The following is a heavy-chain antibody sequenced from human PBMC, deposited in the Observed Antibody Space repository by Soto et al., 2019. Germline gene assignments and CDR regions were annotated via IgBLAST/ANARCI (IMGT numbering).Heavy chain of an antibody. Sequence: SETLSLTCTVSGGSISSSSYYWGLIRQPPGKGLEWIGSIYYSGSTYYNPSLKSRVTISVDTSKNQFSLKLSSVTAADTAVYYCARHRRGSSSLDVWGKGTTVTVSS. CDR2: IYYSGST. D-gene: IGHD6-13*01. CDR1: GGSISSSSYY. CDR3: ARHRRGSSSLDV. J-gene: IGHJ6*04. V-gene: IGHV4-39*01.